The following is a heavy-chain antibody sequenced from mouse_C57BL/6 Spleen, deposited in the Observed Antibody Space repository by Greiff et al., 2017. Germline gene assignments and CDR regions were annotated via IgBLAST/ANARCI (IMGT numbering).Heavy chain of an antibody. J-gene: IGHJ1*03. CDR3: AREGSYDGYPNWYCDV. V-gene: IGHV3-6*01. CDR1: GYSITSGYY. Sequence: EVKLMESGPGLVKPSQSLSLTCSVSGYSITSGYYWNWLRQFPGNKLEWMGDISYDGSNNYNPSLKNRISITLDTAKNQFFQKLNSVTTEDTATYYCAREGSYDGYPNWYCDVWGTGTTVTVAS. D-gene: IGHD2-3*01. CDR2: ISYDGSN.